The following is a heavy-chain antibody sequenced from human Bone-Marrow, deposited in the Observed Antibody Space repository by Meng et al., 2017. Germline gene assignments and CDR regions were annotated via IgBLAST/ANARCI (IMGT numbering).Heavy chain of an antibody. Sequence: GESLKISCAASGFTFSSYAMSWVRQAPGKGLEWVSAISGSGGSTYYADSVKGRFTISRDNSKNTLYLQMNSLRAEDTAVYYCAKDIGSRDGYNYYYGMDVWGQGTTVTVSS. CDR1: GFTFSSYA. V-gene: IGHV3-23*01. J-gene: IGHJ6*02. CDR2: ISGSGGST. CDR3: AKDIGSRDGYNYYYGMDV. D-gene: IGHD5-24*01.